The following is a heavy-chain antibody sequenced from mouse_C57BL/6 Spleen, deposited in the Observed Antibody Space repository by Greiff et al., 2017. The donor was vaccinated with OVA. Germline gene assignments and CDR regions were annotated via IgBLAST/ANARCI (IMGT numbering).Heavy chain of an antibody. V-gene: IGHV3-8*01. D-gene: IGHD2-5*01. CDR3: ARKGLYYSNYGWYFDV. J-gene: IGHJ1*03. Sequence: EVKLMESGPGLAKPSQTLSLTCSVTGYSITSDYWNWIRKFPGNKLEYMGYISYSGSTYYNPSLKSRISITRDTSKNQYYLQLNSVTTEDTATYYCARKGLYYSNYGWYFDVWGTGTTVTVSS. CDR2: ISYSGST. CDR1: GYSITSDY.